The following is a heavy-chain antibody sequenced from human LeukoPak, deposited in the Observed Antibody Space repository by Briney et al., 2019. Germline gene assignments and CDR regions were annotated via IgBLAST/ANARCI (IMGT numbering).Heavy chain of an antibody. CDR1: GYTFTGYY. V-gene: IGHV1-69*06. CDR2: IIPIFGTA. J-gene: IGHJ5*02. CDR3: ARDDVSHYGSGSYYSITFDP. Sequence: ASVKVSCKASGYTFTGYYMHWVRQAPGQGLEWMGGIIPIFGTANYAQKFQGRVTITADKSTSTAYMELSSLRSEDTAVYYCARDDVSHYGSGSYYSITFDPWGQGTLVTVSS. D-gene: IGHD3-10*01.